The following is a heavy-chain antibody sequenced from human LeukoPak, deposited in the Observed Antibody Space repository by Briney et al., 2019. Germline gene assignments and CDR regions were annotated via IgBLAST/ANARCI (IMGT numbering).Heavy chain of an antibody. D-gene: IGHD1-1*01. J-gene: IGHJ3*02. CDR2: VKQDGSEK. V-gene: IGHV3-7*02. Sequence: PGGSLRLSCAASGFTFSSYWMTWGRQAPGKGLEWVATVKQDGSEKYYVDSVKGRFTISRDNAKDSLYLQMNSLRDEDTAVYYCARGTQRAFDIWGQGTMVTVSS. CDR1: GFTFSSYW. CDR3: ARGTQRAFDI.